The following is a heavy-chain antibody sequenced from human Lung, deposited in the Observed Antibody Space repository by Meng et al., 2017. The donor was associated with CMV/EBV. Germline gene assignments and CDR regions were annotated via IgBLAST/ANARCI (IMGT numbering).Heavy chain of an antibody. Sequence: GGSLRLXCTASGFTFGDYAMSWVRQAPGRGLEWVGFIRSKAYGGTTEYAASVKGRFTISRDDSKGIDYLQMNSLKSEDTAVYYSTRSYDSTGYYPGYFQHWXQGTXVTVSS. CDR1: GFTFGDYA. D-gene: IGHD3-22*01. CDR3: TRSYDSTGYYPGYFQH. J-gene: IGHJ1*01. V-gene: IGHV3-49*04. CDR2: IRSKAYGGTT.